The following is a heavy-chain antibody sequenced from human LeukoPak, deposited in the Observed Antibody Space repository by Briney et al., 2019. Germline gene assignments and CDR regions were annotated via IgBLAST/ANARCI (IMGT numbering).Heavy chain of an antibody. V-gene: IGHV4-31*03. D-gene: IGHD2-15*01. Sequence: PSETLSLTRTVSGGSISSGGYYWSWIRQHPGKGLEWIGYIYYSGSTYYNPSLKSRVTISVDTSKNQFSLKLSSVTAADTAVYYCARVRCSGGSCYVGYWGQGTLVTVSS. J-gene: IGHJ4*02. CDR1: GGSISSGGYY. CDR2: IYYSGST. CDR3: ARVRCSGGSCYVGY.